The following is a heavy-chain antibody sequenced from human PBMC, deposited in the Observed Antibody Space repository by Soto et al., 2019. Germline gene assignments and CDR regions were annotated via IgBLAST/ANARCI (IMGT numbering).Heavy chain of an antibody. V-gene: IGHV3-7*01. CDR2: IKQDGSEK. Sequence: EVQLVESGGGLVQPGGSLRLSCAASGFTFSNYWMNWVRQAPGKGLEWVANIKQDGSEKNYVDSVRGRFTISRDNAKSSLYLQKNSLRAEDTAVYYCAGRNAMDVWGQGTTVTVSS. CDR3: AGRNAMDV. J-gene: IGHJ6*02. CDR1: GFTFSNYW.